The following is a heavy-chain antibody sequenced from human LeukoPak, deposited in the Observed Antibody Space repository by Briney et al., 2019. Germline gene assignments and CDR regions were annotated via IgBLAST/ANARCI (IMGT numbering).Heavy chain of an antibody. J-gene: IGHJ4*02. CDR2: TYYRSKWYN. D-gene: IGHD3-16*01. V-gene: IGHV6-1*01. CDR1: GDIVSSKSAA. Sequence: SQTLSLTCAISGDIVSSKSAAWDWIRQSPSRGLEWLGRTYYRSKWYNDYAVSLKSRVTINPDTSKNQFSLQLNSVTPEDTAVYYCAREGSDGYLFDYWGQGSLVIVSS. CDR3: AREGSDGYLFDY.